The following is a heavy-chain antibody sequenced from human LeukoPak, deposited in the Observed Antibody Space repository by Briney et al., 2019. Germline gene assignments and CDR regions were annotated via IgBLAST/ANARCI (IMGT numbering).Heavy chain of an antibody. CDR3: AKERRPAAWRGWFDP. D-gene: IGHD2-2*01. J-gene: IGHJ5*02. CDR2: INHSGST. CDR1: GGSFSGYY. V-gene: IGHV4-34*01. Sequence: PSETLSLTCAVYGGSFSGYYWSWIRQPPGKGLEWIREINHSGSTNYNPSLKSRVTISVDTSKNQFSLKLSSVTAADTAVYYCAKERRPAAWRGWFDPWGQGTLVTVSS.